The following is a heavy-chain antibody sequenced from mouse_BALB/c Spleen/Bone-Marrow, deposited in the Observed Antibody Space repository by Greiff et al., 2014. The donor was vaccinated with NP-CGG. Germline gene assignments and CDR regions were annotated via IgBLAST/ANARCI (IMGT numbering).Heavy chain of an antibody. J-gene: IGHJ3*01. CDR3: NAQNYGYGAWFAY. Sequence: EVKLMESGAELVRSGASVKLSCTASGFNIKDYYMHWVKQRPEQGLEWIGRIDPENGDTEYAPKFQGKATMTADTSSNTAYLQLSSLTSEDTAVYYCNAQNYGYGAWFAYWGQGTLVTVSA. V-gene: IGHV14-4*02. CDR1: GFNIKDYY. CDR2: IDPENGDT. D-gene: IGHD1-2*01.